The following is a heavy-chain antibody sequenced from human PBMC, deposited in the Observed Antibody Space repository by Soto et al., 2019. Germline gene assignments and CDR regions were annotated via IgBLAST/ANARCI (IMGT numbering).Heavy chain of an antibody. D-gene: IGHD2-15*01. V-gene: IGHV1-18*01. CDR1: GYTFTSYG. J-gene: IGHJ6*03. CDR2: ISAYNGNT. Sequence: ASVKVSCKASGYTFTSYGISWVRQAPGQGLEWMGWISAYNGNTNYAQKLQGRVTMTTDTSTSTAYMELRSLRSDDTAVYYCARMKYCSGGSCYFSGAYYMDVWGKGTTVTVSS. CDR3: ARMKYCSGGSCYFSGAYYMDV.